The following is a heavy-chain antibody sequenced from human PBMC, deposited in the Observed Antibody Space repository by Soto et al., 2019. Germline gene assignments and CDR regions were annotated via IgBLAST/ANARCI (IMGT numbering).Heavy chain of an antibody. D-gene: IGHD6-13*01. CDR2: INHSGRT. CDR1: GGSFSGYY. J-gene: IGHJ4*02. CDR3: ARGNIAAALVY. V-gene: IGHV4-34*01. Sequence: ASETLSLTCAVYGGSFSGYYWTWIRQPPGTGLEWIGEINHSGRTNYNPSLKSRVTISVDTSKNQFSLNLGSVTAADTAVYYCARGNIAAALVYWGQGTLVTVSS.